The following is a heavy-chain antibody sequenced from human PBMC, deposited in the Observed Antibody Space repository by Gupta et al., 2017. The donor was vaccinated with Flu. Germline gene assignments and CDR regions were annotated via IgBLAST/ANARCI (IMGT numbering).Heavy chain of an antibody. D-gene: IGHD5-18*01. CDR2: ISYDGNNK. CDR3: AKDRGYGAYYYYHMDV. V-gene: IGHV3-30*18. Sequence: QVHLVESGGGVVQPGRSLRLSCAASGFTFSSYGMHWVRQAPGKGLEWVAIISYDGNNKYYADSVKGRFTISRDNSMNTLYLQMNSLRVEDTAVYYCAKDRGYGAYYYYHMDVWGKGTTVTVSS. CDR1: GFTFSSYG. J-gene: IGHJ6*03.